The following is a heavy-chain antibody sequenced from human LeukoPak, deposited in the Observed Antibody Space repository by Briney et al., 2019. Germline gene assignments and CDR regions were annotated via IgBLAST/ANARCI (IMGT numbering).Heavy chain of an antibody. J-gene: IGHJ4*02. CDR2: ISWNRGSI. CDR1: GFTFDDFA. Sequence: GGCLSLSCAPSGFTFDDFAMHWVRQAPGRGLGWVSGISWNRGSIGYADSVKGRFTISRDNAKNSLYLQMNRLRAEDTALYYCAKDREAYGSYGPPDFDYWGQGTLVTVSS. CDR3: AKDREAYGSYGPPDFDY. V-gene: IGHV3-9*01. D-gene: IGHD5-18*01.